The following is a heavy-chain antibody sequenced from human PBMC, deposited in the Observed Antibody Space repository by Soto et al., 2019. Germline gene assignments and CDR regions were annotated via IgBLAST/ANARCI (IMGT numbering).Heavy chain of an antibody. D-gene: IGHD2-2*01. Sequence: GASVKVSCKASGGTFSSYAISWVRQAPGQGLEWMGGIIPIFGTANYAQKFQGRVTITADESTSTAYMELSSLRSEDTAVYYCARDGGWYQLPNYYYGMDVWGQGTTVTVSS. V-gene: IGHV1-69*01. CDR3: ARDGGWYQLPNYYYGMDV. CDR1: GGTFSSYA. CDR2: IIPIFGTA. J-gene: IGHJ6*02.